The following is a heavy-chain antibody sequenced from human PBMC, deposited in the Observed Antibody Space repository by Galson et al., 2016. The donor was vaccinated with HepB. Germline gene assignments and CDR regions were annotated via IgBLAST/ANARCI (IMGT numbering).Heavy chain of an antibody. D-gene: IGHD1-26*01. CDR3: AAGVREDY. CDR2: INSEGTHT. V-gene: IGHV3-74*01. CDR1: GLLFSTQW. J-gene: IGHJ4*02. Sequence: SLRLSCAASGLLFSTQWMHWVRQAPGKGLVWVSQINSEGTHTNYADSVKGRFTISRDNVKNTLYLQMNSLRTEDTAVYYCAAGVREDYWGQGTLVTVSS.